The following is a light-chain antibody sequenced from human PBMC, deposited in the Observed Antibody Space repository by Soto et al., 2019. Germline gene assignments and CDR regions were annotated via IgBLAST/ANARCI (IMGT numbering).Light chain of an antibody. J-gene: IGLJ1*01. Sequence: QSALTQPASVSGSPGQSITISCTGTSSDVGGYDYVSWYQQHPGKAPKLMIYEVSNRPSGVSNRFSGSKSGNTASLTISGLQAEDEADYYSESSDRSLRVPYAFGTGTKGTDL. CDR2: EVS. CDR3: ESSDRSLRVPYA. CDR1: SSDVGGYDY. V-gene: IGLV2-14*01.